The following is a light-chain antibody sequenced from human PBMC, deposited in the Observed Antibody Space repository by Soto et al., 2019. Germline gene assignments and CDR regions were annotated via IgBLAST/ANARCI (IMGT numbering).Light chain of an antibody. J-gene: IGKJ2*01. Sequence: EIEMTQSPAMFSVSPGETVALSCTASQSGDINLAWYQQNGVQAPRLLISVASSRATGVPVRFSGSGSRTDFTLIISGLHAEDFAVYFCQQYDTWPSFGQGTKLQIK. V-gene: IGKV3-15*01. CDR1: QSGDIN. CDR3: QQYDTWPS. CDR2: VAS.